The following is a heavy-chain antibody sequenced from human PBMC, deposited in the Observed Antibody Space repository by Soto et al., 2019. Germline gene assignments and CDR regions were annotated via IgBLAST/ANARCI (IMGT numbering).Heavy chain of an antibody. CDR1: GFTFSSAS. Sequence: GGSLRLSCAASGFTFSSASMGWVRQAPGKGLAWVAYISSSCSFVNHGDSVKGRFTSSRDNAKNSLYLQMRSLKDEDTAVYYCARDPPSGTTLDWFDSWGQGTLVTVSS. CDR2: ISSSCSFV. V-gene: IGHV3-21*01. J-gene: IGHJ5*01. D-gene: IGHD1-7*01. CDR3: ARDPPSGTTLDWFDS.